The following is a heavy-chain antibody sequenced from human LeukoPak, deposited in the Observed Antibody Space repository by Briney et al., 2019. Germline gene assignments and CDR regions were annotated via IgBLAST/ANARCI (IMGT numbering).Heavy chain of an antibody. CDR2: IIPIFGTA. Sequence: VASVKVSCKASGGTFSSYAISWVRQAPGQGLEWMGGIIPIFGTANYAQKFQGRVTITADESTSTAYMELSSLRSEDTAVYYCATYDSSGYGEGYWGQGTLVTVSS. D-gene: IGHD3-22*01. CDR1: GGTFSSYA. J-gene: IGHJ4*02. V-gene: IGHV1-69*01. CDR3: ATYDSSGYGEGY.